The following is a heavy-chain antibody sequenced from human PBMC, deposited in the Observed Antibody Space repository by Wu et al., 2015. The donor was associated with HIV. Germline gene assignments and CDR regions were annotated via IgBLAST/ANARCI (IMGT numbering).Heavy chain of an antibody. V-gene: IGHV1-69*05. Sequence: QVQLVQSGAEVRNPGSSVKVSCKASGGTFDNNAVSWVRQAPGQGLEWVGRILPVFATTNYAQKFLGRVTMTTDEPTTTAYMELSRLSTDDTALYYCARERGYSFGFNIWGQGTMVTVSS. J-gene: IGHJ3*02. CDR1: GGTFDNNA. CDR3: ARERGYSFGFNI. CDR2: ILPVFATT. D-gene: IGHD5-18*01.